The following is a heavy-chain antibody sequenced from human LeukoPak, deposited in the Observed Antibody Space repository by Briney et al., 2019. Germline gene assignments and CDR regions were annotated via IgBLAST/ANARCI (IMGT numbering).Heavy chain of an antibody. CDR3: ARARRDGHMLIDY. D-gene: IGHD5-24*01. CDR1: GGSISSYY. V-gene: IGHV4-59*01. Sequence: SETLSLTCTVSGGSISSYYWSWIRQPPGKGLEWIGYIYYSGSTNYNPSLKSRVTISVDTSKNQFSLKLSSVTAADTAVYYCARARRDGHMLIDYWGQGTLVTVPS. CDR2: IYYSGST. J-gene: IGHJ4*02.